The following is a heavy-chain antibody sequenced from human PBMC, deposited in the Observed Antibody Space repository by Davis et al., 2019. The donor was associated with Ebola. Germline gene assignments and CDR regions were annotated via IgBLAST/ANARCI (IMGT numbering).Heavy chain of an antibody. Sequence: PGGSLRLSCAASGFTFSSFAMHWVRQAPGKGLAWVAFISYDGSNKPYEDSVKGRFTISNDNSKNTLFLQMSSLRTEDTAVYYCARELSGYCTSTSSPGSHYYYYMDVWGKGTTVTVSS. CDR1: GFTFSSFA. V-gene: IGHV3-30-3*01. CDR2: ISYDGSNK. J-gene: IGHJ6*03. CDR3: ARELSGYCTSTSSPGSHYYYYMDV. D-gene: IGHD2-2*01.